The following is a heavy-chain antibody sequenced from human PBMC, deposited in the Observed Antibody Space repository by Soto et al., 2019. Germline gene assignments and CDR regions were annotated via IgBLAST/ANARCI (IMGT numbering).Heavy chain of an antibody. Sequence: ASVKVSCKASGYTFTSYGISWVRQAPGQGLEWMGWISAYNGNTNYAQKLQGRVTMTTDTSTSTAYMELRSLRSDDTAVYYCARPLSPSPPLCLRNAKAYSFDIWGQGTMVTVSS. J-gene: IGHJ3*02. V-gene: IGHV1-18*01. CDR2: ISAYNGNT. CDR3: ARPLSPSPPLCLRNAKAYSFDI. D-gene: IGHD3-16*01. CDR1: GYTFTSYG.